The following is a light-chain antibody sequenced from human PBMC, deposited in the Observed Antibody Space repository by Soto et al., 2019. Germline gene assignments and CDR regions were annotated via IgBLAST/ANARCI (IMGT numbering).Light chain of an antibody. CDR2: GNS. CDR1: SSNIGAGYD. J-gene: IGLJ3*02. CDR3: QSYDSSLSGWV. V-gene: IGLV1-40*01. Sequence: QSVLTQPPSVSGAPGQRVTSSCTGSSSNIGAGYDVHWYQQLPGTAPKLLIYGNSNRPSGVPDRFSGSKSGTSASLAITGLQAEDEADYYCQSYDSSLSGWVFGGATQLTVL.